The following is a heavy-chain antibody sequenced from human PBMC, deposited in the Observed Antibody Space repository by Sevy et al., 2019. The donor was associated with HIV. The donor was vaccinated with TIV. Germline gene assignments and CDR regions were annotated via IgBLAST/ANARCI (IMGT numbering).Heavy chain of an antibody. CDR3: ARVAAVASTMYYFDF. J-gene: IGHJ4*02. CDR1: GFTFSTYS. V-gene: IGHV3-48*02. CDR2: ISTSSSTI. D-gene: IGHD6-19*01. Sequence: GGSLRLSCAASGFTFSTYSMNWVRQAPGKGLEWVSYISTSSSTIYYPDSVKGRFTISRDNAKNSLYLQMNSLRDEDTAVYYCARVAAVASTMYYFDFWGQGTLVTVSS.